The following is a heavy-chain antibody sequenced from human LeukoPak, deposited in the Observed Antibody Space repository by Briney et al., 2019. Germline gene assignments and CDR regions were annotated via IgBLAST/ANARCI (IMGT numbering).Heavy chain of an antibody. D-gene: IGHD6-13*01. CDR3: AKDRAQQLVLDF. CDR2: IIGSGSST. V-gene: IGHV3-23*01. Sequence: GGSLRLSCAASGFTFSSYAMSWVRQAPGKGLEWVSAIIGSGSSTYYAESVKGRFTISRDNSKNTLFLQMNSLRAEDTAVYYCAKDRAQQLVLDFWGQGTLVTVSS. CDR1: GFTFSSYA. J-gene: IGHJ4*02.